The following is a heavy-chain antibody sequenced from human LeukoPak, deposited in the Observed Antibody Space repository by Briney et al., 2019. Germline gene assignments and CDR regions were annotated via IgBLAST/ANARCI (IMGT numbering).Heavy chain of an antibody. CDR1: GYTFTSHG. J-gene: IGHJ6*03. CDR3: ARDVTVTTYHYYYMDV. D-gene: IGHD4-11*01. V-gene: IGHV1-18*01. CDR2: ISAYNGNT. Sequence: ASVKVSCKASGYTFTSHGISWVRQAPGQGLEWMGWISAYNGNTNYAQKLQGRVTMTTDTSTSTAYMELRSLRSDDTAVYYCARDVTVTTYHYYYMDVWGKGTTVTVSS.